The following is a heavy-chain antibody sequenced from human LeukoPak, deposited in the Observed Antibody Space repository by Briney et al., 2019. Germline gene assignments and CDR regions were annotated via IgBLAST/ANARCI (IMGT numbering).Heavy chain of an antibody. D-gene: IGHD2-2*01. V-gene: IGHV1-46*01. CDR2: INPSGGTT. Sequence: ASVKVSCKASGYIFTSYYVHWVRQAPGQGLEWMGIINPSGGTTSYAQKFQGRVTMTRDTSTSTVYMELSSLRSEDTAVYYCARELLGYCSSTSCPRGRFDPWGQGTLVTVSS. J-gene: IGHJ5*02. CDR1: GYIFTSYY. CDR3: ARELLGYCSSTSCPRGRFDP.